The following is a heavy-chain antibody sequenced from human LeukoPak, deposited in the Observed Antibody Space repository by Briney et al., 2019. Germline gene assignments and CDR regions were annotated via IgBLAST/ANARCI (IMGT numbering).Heavy chain of an antibody. CDR1: GYSIRSGYY. CDR3: ARDRESSPWELLLDY. V-gene: IGHV4-38-2*02. CDR2: LHHTRST. Sequence: PSETLSLTCAVSGYSIRSGYYWAWIRQPPGKGLEWIGSLHHTRSTYYNPSLKSRVTMSVDRSNNKFPLNLNSVTAADTAVYYCARDRESSPWELLLDYWGQGIVVTVSS. J-gene: IGHJ4*02. D-gene: IGHD1-26*01.